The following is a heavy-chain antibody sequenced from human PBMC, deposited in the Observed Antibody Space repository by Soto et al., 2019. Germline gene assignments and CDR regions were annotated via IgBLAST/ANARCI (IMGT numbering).Heavy chain of an antibody. CDR2: IIPIFGTA. J-gene: IGHJ2*01. CDR3: ARDYPNWGSSWYFDL. D-gene: IGHD7-27*01. CDR1: GGTFSSYA. Sequence: SVKVSCKASGGTFSSYAISWVRQAPGQGLEWMGGIIPIFGTANYAQKFQGRVTITADESTSTAYMELSSLRSEDTAVYYCARDYPNWGSSWYFDLWGRGTLVTVSS. V-gene: IGHV1-69*13.